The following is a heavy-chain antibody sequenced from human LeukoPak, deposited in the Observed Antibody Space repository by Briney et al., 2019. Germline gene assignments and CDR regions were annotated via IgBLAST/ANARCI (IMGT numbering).Heavy chain of an antibody. Sequence: SETLSLTCAVYGGSFSGYSWHWIRQSPRKGLEWIGEINHSGSSTYNPSLKSRVTISLDTSNYQVSLTLSSVTAADTAVYYCARLNYYDSSGYYWNEGLDIWGQGTLVTVSS. CDR1: GGSFSGYS. CDR2: INHSGSS. D-gene: IGHD3-22*01. CDR3: ARLNYYDSSGYYWNEGLDI. J-gene: IGHJ3*02. V-gene: IGHV4-34*01.